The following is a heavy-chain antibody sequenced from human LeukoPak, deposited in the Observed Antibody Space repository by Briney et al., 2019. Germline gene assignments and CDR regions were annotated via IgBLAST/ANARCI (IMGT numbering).Heavy chain of an antibody. V-gene: IGHV1-8*01. J-gene: IGHJ6*02. D-gene: IGHD6-6*01. Sequence: GASVKVSCKASGYTFTSSDINWVRQATGQGLEWMGWMNPNSGNTGYAQKFQGRVTMTRNTSISTAYMELSSLRSEDTAVYYCARDSSCRYVYYYGMDVWGQGTTVTVSS. CDR1: GYTFTSSD. CDR2: MNPNSGNT. CDR3: ARDSSCRYVYYYGMDV.